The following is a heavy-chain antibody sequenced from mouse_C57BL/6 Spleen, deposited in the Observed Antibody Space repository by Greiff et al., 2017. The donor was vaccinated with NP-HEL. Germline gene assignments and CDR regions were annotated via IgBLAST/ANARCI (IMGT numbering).Heavy chain of an antibody. Sequence: VQLQQSGPELVKPGASVKISCKASGYAFSSSWMNWVKQRPGTGLEWIGRIYPGDGDTNYNGKLKGKATLTADKSSSTAYIQLSSLTSEDSAVYFCARSDCAMDYWGQGTSVTVSS. CDR3: ARSDCAMDY. CDR2: IYPGDGDT. CDR1: GYAFSSSW. V-gene: IGHV1-82*01. J-gene: IGHJ4*01.